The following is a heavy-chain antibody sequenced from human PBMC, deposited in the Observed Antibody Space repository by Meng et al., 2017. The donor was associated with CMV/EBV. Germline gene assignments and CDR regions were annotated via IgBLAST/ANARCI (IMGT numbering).Heavy chain of an antibody. CDR2: IIPIFGTA. CDR1: GGTFSSYA. V-gene: IGHV1-69*12. Sequence: VQVVSSWAEMRKPGSSGKVSCNASGGTFSSYAISWVRQAPGQGLEWMGGIIPIFGTANYAQKFQGRVTITADESTSTAYMELSSLRSEDTAVYYCASVTGIGWWYFDLWGRGTLVTVSS. J-gene: IGHJ2*01. D-gene: IGHD1-20*01. CDR3: ASVTGIGWWYFDL.